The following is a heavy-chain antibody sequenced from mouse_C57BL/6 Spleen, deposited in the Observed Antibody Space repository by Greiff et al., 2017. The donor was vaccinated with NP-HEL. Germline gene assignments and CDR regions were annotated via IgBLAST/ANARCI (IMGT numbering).Heavy chain of an antibody. CDR1: GYTFTDYY. CDR2: INPNNGGT. Sequence: EVQLQQSGPELVKPGASVKISCKASGYTFTDYYMNWVKQSHGKSLEWIGDINPNNGGTSYNQKFKGKATLTVDKSSSTAYMELRSLTSEDSAVYYCARRDDDYWGQGTTLTVSS. CDR3: ARRDDDY. J-gene: IGHJ2*01. V-gene: IGHV1-26*01. D-gene: IGHD2-14*01.